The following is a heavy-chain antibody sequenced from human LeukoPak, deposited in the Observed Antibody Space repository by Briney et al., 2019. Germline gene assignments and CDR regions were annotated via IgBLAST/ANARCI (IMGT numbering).Heavy chain of an antibody. J-gene: IGHJ5*02. CDR1: GGSISSGDYY. V-gene: IGHV4-30-4*08. D-gene: IGHD2-15*01. CDR3: AREFDWSGGSCYRGWFDP. CDR2: IYYSGST. Sequence: PSETLSLTCTVSGGSISSGDYYWSWIRQPPGKGLEWIGYIYYSGSTYDNPSLKSRVTISVDTSKNQFSLKLSSVTAADTAVYCCAREFDWSGGSCYRGWFDPWGQGTLVTVSS.